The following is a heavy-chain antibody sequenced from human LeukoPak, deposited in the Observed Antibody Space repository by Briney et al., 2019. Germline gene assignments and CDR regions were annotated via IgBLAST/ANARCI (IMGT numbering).Heavy chain of an antibody. CDR2: MNPNSGNT. J-gene: IGHJ1*01. CDR3: GAGLNHFQH. V-gene: IGHV1-8*02. Sequence: GASVKVSCKASGYTFTSYGISWVRQATGQGLEWMGWMNPNSGNTGYAQKFQGRVTMTRNTSISTAYMELSSLRSEDTAVYYCGAGLNHFQHWGQGTLVTVSS. D-gene: IGHD6-13*01. CDR1: GYTFTSYG.